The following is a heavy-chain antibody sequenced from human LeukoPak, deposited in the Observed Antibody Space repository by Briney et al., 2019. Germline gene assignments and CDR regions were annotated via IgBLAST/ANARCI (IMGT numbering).Heavy chain of an antibody. D-gene: IGHD3-22*01. CDR2: ISGSGGST. Sequence: GGSLRLSCAASGFTVSSNYMSWVRQAPGKGLEWVSAISGSGGSTYYADSVKGRFTISRDNSKNTLYLQMNSLRAEDTAVYYCAKDLYDSSGYYSGDAFDIWGQGTMVTVSS. V-gene: IGHV3-23*01. CDR3: AKDLYDSSGYYSGDAFDI. J-gene: IGHJ3*02. CDR1: GFTVSSNY.